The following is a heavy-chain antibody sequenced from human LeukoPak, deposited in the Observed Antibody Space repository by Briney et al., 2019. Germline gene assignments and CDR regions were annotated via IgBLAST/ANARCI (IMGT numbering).Heavy chain of an antibody. Sequence: ASVKVSCKASGYTFTDYYLHWVRQAPGQGLEWMGWVHPKTGGTNYEQKFQGRVTMTRATSNSAAYLELSRLRSDDTAVYYCARDSEAAAGLSFDYWGQGTLVTVSS. D-gene: IGHD6-13*01. CDR1: GYTFTDYY. CDR3: ARDSEAAAGLSFDY. J-gene: IGHJ4*02. V-gene: IGHV1-2*02. CDR2: VHPKTGGT.